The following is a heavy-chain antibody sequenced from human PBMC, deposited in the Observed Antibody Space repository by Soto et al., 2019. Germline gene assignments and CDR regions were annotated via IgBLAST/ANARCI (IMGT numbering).Heavy chain of an antibody. CDR2: IYYSGST. J-gene: IGHJ5*02. CDR3: AGRGGIAARRLFDP. Sequence: PSETLSLTCTVSGGSIISSSYYWVWIRQPPGKGLEWIGSIYYSGSTYYNPSLKSRVTISVDTSKNQFSLKLSSVTAADTAVYYCAGRGGIAARRLFDPWGQGTLVTVSS. CDR1: GGSIISSSYY. V-gene: IGHV4-39*01. D-gene: IGHD6-6*01.